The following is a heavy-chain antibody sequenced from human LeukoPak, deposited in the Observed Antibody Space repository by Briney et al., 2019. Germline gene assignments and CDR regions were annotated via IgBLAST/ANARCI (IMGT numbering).Heavy chain of an antibody. CDR2: INWNGGST. CDR3: ARVGFGELSNYYYYYYMDV. Sequence: GGSLRLSCAASGFTFSSYAMTWVRQAPGKGLEWVSGINWNGGSTGYADSVKGRFTISRDNAKNSLYLQMNSLRAEDTALYYCARVGFGELSNYYYYYYMDVWGKGTTVTVSS. CDR1: GFTFSSYA. D-gene: IGHD3-10*01. J-gene: IGHJ6*03. V-gene: IGHV3-20*04.